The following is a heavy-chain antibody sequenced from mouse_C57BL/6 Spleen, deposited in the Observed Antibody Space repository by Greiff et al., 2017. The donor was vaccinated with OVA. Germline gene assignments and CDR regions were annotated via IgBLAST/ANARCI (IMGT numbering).Heavy chain of an antibody. CDR1: GYTFTSYW. CDR2: IYPGSGST. D-gene: IGHD3-2*02. Sequence: QVQLQQPGAELVKPGASVKMSCTASGYTFTSYWITWVKQRPGQGLEWIGDIYPGSGSTKYNEKFKSKATLTVDTSSSTAYMPLRSLTSEDSAVSYCAKASSGYGDAMDYWGQGTSVTVSA. J-gene: IGHJ4*01. CDR3: AKASSGYGDAMDY. V-gene: IGHV1-55*01.